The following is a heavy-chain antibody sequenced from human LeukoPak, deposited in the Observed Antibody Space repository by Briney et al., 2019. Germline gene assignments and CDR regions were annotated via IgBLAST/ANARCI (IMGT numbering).Heavy chain of an antibody. CDR3: ARLPWTDSSGWYMFDY. V-gene: IGHV4-59*01. J-gene: IGHJ4*02. D-gene: IGHD6-19*01. Sequence: SETLSLTCTLPGGSISTYYWTWIRQPPGKRLELIGLIYYSGSTSYSPSLKSRVTISVDTSKNQFSLQLTSVTAADTAIYYCARLPWTDSSGWYMFDYWGQGTLVSVSS. CDR2: IYYSGST. CDR1: GGSISTYY.